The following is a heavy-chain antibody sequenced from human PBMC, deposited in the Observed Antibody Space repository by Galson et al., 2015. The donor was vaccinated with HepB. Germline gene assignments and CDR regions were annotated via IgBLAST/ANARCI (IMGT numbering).Heavy chain of an antibody. CDR2: ISYDGSNK. V-gene: IGHV3-30*18. D-gene: IGHD5-24*01. CDR3: AKVLEMATIYSGYFQH. CDR1: GFTFSSYG. Sequence: SLRLSCAASGFTFSSYGMHWVRQAPGKGLEWVAVISYDGSNKYYADSVKGRFTISRDNSKNTLYLQMNSLRAEDTAVYYCAKVLEMATIYSGYFQHWGQGTLVTVSS. J-gene: IGHJ1*01.